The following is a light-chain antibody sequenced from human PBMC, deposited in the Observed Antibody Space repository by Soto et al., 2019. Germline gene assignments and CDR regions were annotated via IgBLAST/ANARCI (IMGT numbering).Light chain of an antibody. CDR3: MQATHLPYT. CDR1: QGLVYSDGNTY. V-gene: IGKV2-30*01. CDR2: KVS. Sequence: DVVMTQSPLSLPVTPGQAASISCRASQGLVYSDGNTYLNWFHQRPGQSPRRLIYKVSNRDSGVPDRFSGSESGTDFTLRISRVEAEDVGVYYCMQATHLPYTFRQGTKLEI. J-gene: IGKJ2*01.